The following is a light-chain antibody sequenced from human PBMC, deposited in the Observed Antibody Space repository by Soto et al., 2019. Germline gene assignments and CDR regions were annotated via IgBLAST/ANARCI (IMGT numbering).Light chain of an antibody. CDR2: ATS. Sequence: IQMAESPSSLSAAVGDRVSITCRASQTPRTFLNWYQQKPGQAPKRLIYATSTLQSGVPSRFSGRDSGADFTLTINNLQPEDFATYYCQQPPYTFGPGTKVDIK. CDR1: QTPRTF. V-gene: IGKV1-39*01. CDR3: QQPPYT. J-gene: IGKJ3*01.